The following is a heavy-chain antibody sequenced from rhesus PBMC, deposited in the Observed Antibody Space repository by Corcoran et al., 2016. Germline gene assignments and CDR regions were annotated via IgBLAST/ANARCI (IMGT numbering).Heavy chain of an antibody. CDR1: GGAISSNY. Sequence: QLQLQESGPGLVKPSETLSLTCAVSGGAISSNYWSWIRQLPGKGLEWIGRISGSVGSTDYNPSLKRRVTISTDTSKSQFSLKLSSVTAAATAVYYCARAGYFINYLTWGQGVLVTVSS. V-gene: IGHV4-173*01. CDR3: ARAGYFINYLT. D-gene: IGHD1-26*01. CDR2: ISGSVGST. J-gene: IGHJ4*01.